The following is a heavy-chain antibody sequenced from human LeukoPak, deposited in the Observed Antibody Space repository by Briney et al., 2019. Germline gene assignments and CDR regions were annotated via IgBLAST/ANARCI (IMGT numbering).Heavy chain of an antibody. D-gene: IGHD2-15*01. CDR1: GFTFSSYS. CDR2: ISTGSLTI. CDR3: ARQVAATDFDF. J-gene: IGHJ4*02. Sequence: GGSLRLSCAASGFTFSSYSMNWVRQAPGKGLEWVSFISTGSLTIYYADSVTGRFTISRDDARNSLYLQMNRLRDEDTAVYYCARQVAATDFDFWGQGTLVTVSS. V-gene: IGHV3-48*02.